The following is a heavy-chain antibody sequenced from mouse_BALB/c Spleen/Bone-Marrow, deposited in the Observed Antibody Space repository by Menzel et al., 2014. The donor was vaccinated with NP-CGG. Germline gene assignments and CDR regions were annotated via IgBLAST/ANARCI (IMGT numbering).Heavy chain of an antibody. CDR1: GYSFTGYF. D-gene: IGHD1-1*01. J-gene: IGHJ2*01. CDR3: ARSGYYGSSYFDY. Sequence: VQLQQSGPELVKPGASVKISCEASGYSFTGYFMNWVMQSHGKSLEWIGRINPYNGDTFYNQKFKGKATLTVDKSSSTAHMELRSLASEDSAVYYRARSGYYGSSYFDYWGQGTTLTVSS. CDR2: INPYNGDT. V-gene: IGHV1-20*02.